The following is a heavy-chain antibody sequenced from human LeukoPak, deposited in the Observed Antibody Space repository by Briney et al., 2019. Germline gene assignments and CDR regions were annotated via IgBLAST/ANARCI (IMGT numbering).Heavy chain of an antibody. CDR3: ARGCSSTSCYFDY. CDR1: GFTFSSYA. CDR2: ISYDGSNK. V-gene: IGHV3-30*04. D-gene: IGHD2-2*01. J-gene: IGHJ4*02. Sequence: GGSLRLSCADSGFTFSSYAMHWVRQAPGKGLEWVAVISYDGSNKYYADSVKGRFTISRDNSKNTLYLQMNSLRAEDTAVYYCARGCSSTSCYFDYWGQGTLVTVSS.